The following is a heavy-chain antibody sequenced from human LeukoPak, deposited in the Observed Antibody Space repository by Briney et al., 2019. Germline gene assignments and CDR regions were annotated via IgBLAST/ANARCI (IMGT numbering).Heavy chain of an antibody. Sequence: PSETLSLTCAVYGGSFSGYYWSWIRQPPGKGLEWIGEINHSGSTNYNPSLKSRVTISVDTSKSQFSLKLSSVTAADTAVYYCARGINDAFDIWGQGTMVTVSS. J-gene: IGHJ3*02. V-gene: IGHV4-34*01. CDR3: ARGINDAFDI. CDR1: GGSFSGYY. CDR2: INHSGST.